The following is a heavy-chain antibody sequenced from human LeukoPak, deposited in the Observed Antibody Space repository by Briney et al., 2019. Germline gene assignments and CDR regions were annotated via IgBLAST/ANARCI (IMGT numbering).Heavy chain of an antibody. D-gene: IGHD6-19*01. CDR2: IWYGGSNK. J-gene: IGHJ3*02. CDR3: SKGEVPYSRGWLDAFDI. V-gene: IGHV3-30*02. CDR1: GFTFSSYG. Sequence: GGSLRLSCAASGFTFSSYGMHWVRQAPGKGLEWVAVIWYGGSNKYYADSVKGRFTISRDNSKNTLYLQMNSLRAEDTAVYYCSKGEVPYSRGWLDAFDIWGPGKMVTVSS.